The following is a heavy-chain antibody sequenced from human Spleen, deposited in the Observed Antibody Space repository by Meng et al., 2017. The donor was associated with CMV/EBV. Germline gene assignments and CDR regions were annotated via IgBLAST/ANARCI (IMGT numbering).Heavy chain of an antibody. CDR2: IGSGGTIM. J-gene: IGHJ4*02. D-gene: IGHD5-18*01. V-gene: IGHV3-48*04. Sequence: GGSLRLSCAASGFTFSSYGMNWVRQAPGKGLEWISYIGSGGTIMYYADSVRGRFTISRDDAKRSLYLQMSNLRAEDTATYYCARPVDTSVGDYWGQGTLVTVSS. CDR1: GFTFSSYG. CDR3: ARPVDTSVGDY.